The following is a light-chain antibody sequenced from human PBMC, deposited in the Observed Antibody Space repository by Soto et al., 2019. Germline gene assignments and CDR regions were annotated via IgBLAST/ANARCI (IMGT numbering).Light chain of an antibody. CDR2: EAS. CDR3: QQRKNWPPLT. V-gene: IGKV3-11*01. J-gene: IGKJ4*01. CDR1: QSVSSY. Sequence: EIVLTQSPATLSLSPGERATLSCRASQSVSSYLAWYQQKPGQAPRLLIYEASNRATGIPARFSGSGSGTDFPLTIRTLEPEDFAVYYCQQRKNWPPLTFGGGTKVEIK.